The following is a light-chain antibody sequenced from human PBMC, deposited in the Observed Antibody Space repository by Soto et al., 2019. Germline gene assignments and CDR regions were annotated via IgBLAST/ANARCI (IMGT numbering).Light chain of an antibody. J-gene: IGKJ1*01. Sequence: EIEMTQSPATLSLAPGERATLSCRASESVSTNLAWYQQKAGQAPRLLIYGASTRATGIPARFSGSGSGTVFTLTISSLQSEDFAVYYCQQYNNWPRTVGQGTKVDIK. CDR1: ESVSTN. V-gene: IGKV3-15*01. CDR2: GAS. CDR3: QQYNNWPRT.